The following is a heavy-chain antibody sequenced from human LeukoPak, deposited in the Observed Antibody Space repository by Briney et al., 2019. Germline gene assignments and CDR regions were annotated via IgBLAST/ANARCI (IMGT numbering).Heavy chain of an antibody. CDR1: GFTFSSYA. Sequence: GGSLRLTCAASGFTFSSYAMSWVRQAPGKGLEWVSAISGSGGSTYYADSVKGRFTISRDNSKNTLYLQMNSLRAEDTAVYYCAKILYKIVWFGELLHFDAFDIWGQGTMVTVSS. V-gene: IGHV3-23*01. D-gene: IGHD3-10*01. CDR2: ISGSGGST. CDR3: AKILYKIVWFGELLHFDAFDI. J-gene: IGHJ3*02.